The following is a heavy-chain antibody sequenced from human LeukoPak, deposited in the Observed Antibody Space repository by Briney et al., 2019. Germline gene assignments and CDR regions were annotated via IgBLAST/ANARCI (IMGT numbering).Heavy chain of an antibody. Sequence: GGSLRLSCAASGFTFSSYSMNWVRQAPGKGLEWVSSISSSSGSIYYADSVKGRFTISRDNAKNSVYLQMNSLRAEDTAVYYCARDWNYFSCWGQGTPVTVSS. CDR2: ISSSSGSI. CDR1: GFTFSSYS. D-gene: IGHD1-1*01. CDR3: ARDWNYFSC. J-gene: IGHJ4*02. V-gene: IGHV3-21*01.